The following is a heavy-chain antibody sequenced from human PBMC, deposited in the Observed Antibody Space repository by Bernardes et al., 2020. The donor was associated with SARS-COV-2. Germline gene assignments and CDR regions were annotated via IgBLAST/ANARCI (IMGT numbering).Heavy chain of an antibody. CDR1: GFTFSSYW. D-gene: IGHD3-3*01. CDR2: IQQDGSEK. V-gene: IGHV3-7*01. Sequence: GGSLRLSCAASGFTFSSYWMSWVRQAPGKGLEWVANIQQDGSEKYYVDSVKGRFTISRDNAKNSLYLQMNSLRAEDTAVYYCARDLGNYDFWSGYYLGGMDVWGQGTTVTVSS. CDR3: ARDLGNYDFWSGYYLGGMDV. J-gene: IGHJ6*02.